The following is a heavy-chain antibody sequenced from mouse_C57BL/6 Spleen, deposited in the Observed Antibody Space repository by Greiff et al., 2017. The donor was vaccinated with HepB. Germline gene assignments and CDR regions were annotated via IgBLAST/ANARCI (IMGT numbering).Heavy chain of an antibody. CDR3: ARDFYYEYEGYAMDY. J-gene: IGHJ4*01. CDR2: SRNKANDYTT. CDR1: GFTFSDFY. Sequence: EVKLVESGGGLVQSGRSLRLSCATSGFTFSDFYMEWVRQAPGKGLEWIAASRNKANDYTTEYSASVKGRFIVSRDTSQSILYLQMNALRAEDTAIYYCARDFYYEYEGYAMDYWGQGTSVTVSS. D-gene: IGHD2-4*01. V-gene: IGHV7-1*01.